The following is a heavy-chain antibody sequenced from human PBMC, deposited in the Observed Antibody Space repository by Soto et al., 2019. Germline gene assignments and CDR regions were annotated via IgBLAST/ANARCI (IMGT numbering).Heavy chain of an antibody. CDR2: INAGNGNT. V-gene: IGHV1-3*01. CDR1: GYTFTNYA. D-gene: IGHD1-26*01. Sequence: QVQLVQSGAEVKKPGASVKVSCKASGYTFTNYAMHWVRQAPGQRLEWMGWINAGNGNTKYSQKFQGRVTITRDTSASTADMELSSLRSEDTAVYSCARGGSLYWYFDLWGRGTLVTVSS. J-gene: IGHJ2*01. CDR3: ARGGSLYWYFDL.